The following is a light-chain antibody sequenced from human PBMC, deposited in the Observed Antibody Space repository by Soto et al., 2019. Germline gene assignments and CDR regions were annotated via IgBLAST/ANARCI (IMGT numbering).Light chain of an antibody. CDR2: GAS. Sequence: EIVLTQSPGTLSVSPGERATLSCRASQSVSSKLAWYQQKPVQAPRLLFYGASTGATGIPARFSGSGSETEFTLSISSLESEDFAVYYCQQYNNWPRTFGQGTKVEIK. V-gene: IGKV3-15*01. CDR1: QSVSSK. CDR3: QQYNNWPRT. J-gene: IGKJ1*01.